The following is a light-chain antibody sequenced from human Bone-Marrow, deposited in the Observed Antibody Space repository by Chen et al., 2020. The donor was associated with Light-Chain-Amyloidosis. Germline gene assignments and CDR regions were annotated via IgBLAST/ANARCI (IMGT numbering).Light chain of an antibody. J-gene: IGKJ1*01. CDR1: QSVNSNY. V-gene: IGKV3-20*01. CDR2: RAS. Sequence: EIVLTRSPGTLSLSPGERATLSCRASQSVNSNYLAWYQQKSGQAPRLLIYRASSRATGIPDRFSGSGSETDFTLTITRLEPEDFAVYYCQQYGSSPWTFGQGTKVEIK. CDR3: QQYGSSPWT.